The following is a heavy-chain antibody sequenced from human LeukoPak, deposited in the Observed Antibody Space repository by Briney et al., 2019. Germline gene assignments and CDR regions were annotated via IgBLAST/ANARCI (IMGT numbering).Heavy chain of an antibody. J-gene: IGHJ6*04. V-gene: IGHV4-39*01. CDR3: ARHATTLRFLGSMDV. CDR2: IYYSGST. Sequence: SETLSLTCTVSGGSISSSSYYWGWIRQPPGKGLEWIGSIYYSGSTYYNPSLKSRVTISVDTSKNQFSLKLSSVTAADTAVYYCARHATTLRFLGSMDVWGKGTTVSVSS. CDR1: GGSISSSSYY. D-gene: IGHD3-3*01.